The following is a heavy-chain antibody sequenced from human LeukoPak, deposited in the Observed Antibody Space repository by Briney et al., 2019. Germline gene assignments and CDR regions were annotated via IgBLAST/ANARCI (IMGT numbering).Heavy chain of an antibody. V-gene: IGHV4-59*01. CDR1: GGSISSYY. CDR3: ARVRDYYDSSGYYYRTNDDAFDI. Sequence: SETLSLTCTVSGGSISSYYWSWIRQPPGKGLECIGYIYYSGSTNYNPSLKSRVTISVDTSKNQFSLKLSSVTAADTAVYYCARVRDYYDSSGYYYRTNDDAFDIWGQGTMVTVSS. D-gene: IGHD3-22*01. CDR2: IYYSGST. J-gene: IGHJ3*02.